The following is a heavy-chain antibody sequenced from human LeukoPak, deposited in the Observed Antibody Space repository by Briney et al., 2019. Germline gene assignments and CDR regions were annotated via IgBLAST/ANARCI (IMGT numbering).Heavy chain of an antibody. J-gene: IGHJ4*02. D-gene: IGHD2-15*01. CDR2: ISGSDDTT. CDR3: AKISRRRGLISPPISFDY. Sequence: GGSLRLSCAASGFTFSSYAMNWVRQAPGKGLEWVSVISGSDDTTYYADSVRGRFTISRDNSNNTLYLQMNSLRAEDTAIYYCAKISRRRGLISPPISFDYWGQGTLVTVSS. V-gene: IGHV3-23*01. CDR1: GFTFSSYA.